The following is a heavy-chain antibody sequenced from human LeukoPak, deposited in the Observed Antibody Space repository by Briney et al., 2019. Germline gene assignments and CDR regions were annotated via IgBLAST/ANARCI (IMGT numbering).Heavy chain of an antibody. CDR3: ARRKRPTQSKYRNMARYYMDV. Sequence: ASVKVSCKASGYTFTTYGVTWVRQAPGQGLEWMGWINVYNGNTRSAQKLQGRVTMTTDTSTRTAYMELRSLRSGDPAVYSCARRKRPTQSKYRNMARYYMDVWGEGTTVTVSS. CDR2: INVYNGNT. D-gene: IGHD2/OR15-2a*01. CDR1: GYTFTTYG. V-gene: IGHV1-18*01. J-gene: IGHJ6*03.